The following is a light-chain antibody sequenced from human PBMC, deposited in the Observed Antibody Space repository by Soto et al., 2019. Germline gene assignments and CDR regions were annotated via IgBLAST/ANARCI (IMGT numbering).Light chain of an antibody. Sequence: DIQMTQSPSTLSASVGDRVTITVRARQRISSWLAWYQQKPWKAPKLLIYDASRLESGVPSRFSCSGSGTEFSLTVSNLQPDHLATYHCQQSNSYSLTFGQGTKVEIK. V-gene: IGKV1-5*01. CDR3: QQSNSYSLT. CDR2: DAS. J-gene: IGKJ1*01. CDR1: QRISSW.